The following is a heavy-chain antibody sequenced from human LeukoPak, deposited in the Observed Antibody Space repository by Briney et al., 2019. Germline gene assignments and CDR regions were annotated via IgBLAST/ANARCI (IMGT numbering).Heavy chain of an antibody. Sequence: GASRLLSCAASGFLFSSYEMKWGRQAPGKGPEWVSYISSSGSTIYYADSVTGRFTVSRDNPKNSLYLQMNSLRAEDTAVYYCAELGITIIVGVCGKGTTVTISS. CDR3: AELGITIIVGV. V-gene: IGHV3-48*03. J-gene: IGHJ6*04. CDR2: ISSSGSTI. CDR1: GFLFSSYE. D-gene: IGHD3-10*01.